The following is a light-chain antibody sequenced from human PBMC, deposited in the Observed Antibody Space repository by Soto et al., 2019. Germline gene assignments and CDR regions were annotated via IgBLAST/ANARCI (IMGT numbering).Light chain of an antibody. V-gene: IGKV1-5*01. CDR2: GAS. CDR3: QQYYEYST. Sequence: DIHLTQSPSSLSASVGDRVTMTCRASDRLGSLLAWYQKKPGRAPKLLVHGASTAASDVPLRFSGSGSGTEFTLIISNLQADDFGTYYCQQYYEYSTFGQGTRLEI. CDR1: DRLGSL. J-gene: IGKJ2*01.